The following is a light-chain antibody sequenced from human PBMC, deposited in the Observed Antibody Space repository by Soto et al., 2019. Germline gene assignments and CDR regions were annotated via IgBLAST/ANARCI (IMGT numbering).Light chain of an antibody. CDR3: QQRSNWPPEVT. CDR2: DAS. CDR1: QSVSNS. V-gene: IGKV3-11*01. Sequence: EIVLTQSPVTLSLSPGERATVSCRASQSVSNSLAWYQQKPGQAPRLLIYDASNRATGIPARFSGSGSGTDFTLTISSLEPEDFAVYYCQQRSNWPPEVTFGQGTRLEIK. J-gene: IGKJ5*01.